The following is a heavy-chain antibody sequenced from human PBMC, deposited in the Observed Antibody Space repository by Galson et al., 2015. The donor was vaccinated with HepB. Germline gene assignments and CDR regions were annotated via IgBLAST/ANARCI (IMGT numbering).Heavy chain of an antibody. CDR2: ISSSSSTI. J-gene: IGHJ4*02. V-gene: IGHV3-48*04. D-gene: IGHD5-12*01. CDR3: ARDWSIVATMESYYFDY. Sequence: SLRLSCAASGFTFSSYSMNWVRQAPGKGLEWVSYISSSSSTIYYADSVKGRFTVSRDNAKNSLYLQMNSLRAEDTAVYYCARDWSIVATMESYYFDYWGQGTLVTVSS. CDR1: GFTFSSYS.